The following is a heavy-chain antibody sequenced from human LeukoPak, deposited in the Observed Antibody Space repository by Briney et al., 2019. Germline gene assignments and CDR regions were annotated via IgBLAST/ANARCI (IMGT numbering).Heavy chain of an antibody. J-gene: IGHJ3*02. CDR2: INAGNGNT. D-gene: IGHD2-2*01. CDR1: GYTFTSYA. CDR3: ANLGYCSSTSCRNDAFDI. V-gene: IGHV1-3*01. Sequence: ASVKVSCKASGYTFTSYAVHWVRQAPGQRLEWMGWINAGNGNTKYSQKFQGRVTITRDTSASTAYMELSSLRSEDTAVYYCANLGYCSSTSCRNDAFDIWGQGTMVTVSS.